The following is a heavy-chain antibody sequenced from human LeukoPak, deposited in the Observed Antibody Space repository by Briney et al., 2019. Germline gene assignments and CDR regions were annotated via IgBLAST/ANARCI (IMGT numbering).Heavy chain of an antibody. V-gene: IGHV1-2*02. CDR3: ARGGKEPSRGYSYGTRGFWYYGMDV. CDR2: INPNSGGT. Sequence: ASVKVSCKASGYTFTGYYMHWVRQAPRQGLEWMGWINPNSGGTNYAQKFQGRVTMTRDTSISTAYMELSRLRSDDTAVYYCARGGKEPSRGYSYGTRGFWYYGMDVWGQGTTVTVSS. J-gene: IGHJ6*02. D-gene: IGHD5-18*01. CDR1: GYTFTGYY.